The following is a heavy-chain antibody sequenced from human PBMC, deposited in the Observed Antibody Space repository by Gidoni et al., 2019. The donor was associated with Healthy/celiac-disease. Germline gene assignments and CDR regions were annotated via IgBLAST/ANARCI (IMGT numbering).Heavy chain of an antibody. J-gene: IGHJ6*02. CDR1: GFTFSSYG. Sequence: GGGVVQPGRSLRLSCAASGFTFSSYGMHWVRQAPGKGLEWVAVIWYDGSNKYYADSVKGRFTISRDNSKNTLYLQMNSLRAEDTAVYYCAREIRPYYHYGMDVWGQGTTVTVSS. V-gene: IGHV3-33*01. D-gene: IGHD4-17*01. CDR3: AREIRPYYHYGMDV. CDR2: IWYDGSNK.